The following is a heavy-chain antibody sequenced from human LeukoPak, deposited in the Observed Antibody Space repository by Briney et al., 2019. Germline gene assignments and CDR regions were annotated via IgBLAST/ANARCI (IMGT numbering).Heavy chain of an antibody. CDR1: GYTFTSYD. Sequence: GASVKVSCKASGYTFTSYDINWVRQATGQGLEWMGWMNPNSGNTGYAQKFQGRVTMTRNTSISTAYMELSSLRSEDTAVYYCARGCRIVGAYDFDYWGQGTLVTVSS. CDR2: MNPNSGNT. V-gene: IGHV1-8*01. D-gene: IGHD1-26*01. J-gene: IGHJ4*02. CDR3: ARGCRIVGAYDFDY.